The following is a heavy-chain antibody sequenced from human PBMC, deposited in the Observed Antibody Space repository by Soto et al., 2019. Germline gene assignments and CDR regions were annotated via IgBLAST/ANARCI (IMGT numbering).Heavy chain of an antibody. CDR1: GGTFSSYT. CDR3: AREVDSGRTYYYGMDV. CDR2: IIPILGIA. J-gene: IGHJ6*02. Sequence: QVQLVQSGAEVKKPGSSVKVSCKASGGTFSSYTISWVRQAPGQGLEWMGRIIPILGIANYAQKFQGRVTITADKSTSTADMELSSLRSEDTAVYYCAREVDSGRTYYYGMDVWGQGTTVTVSS. V-gene: IGHV1-69*08. D-gene: IGHD1-26*01.